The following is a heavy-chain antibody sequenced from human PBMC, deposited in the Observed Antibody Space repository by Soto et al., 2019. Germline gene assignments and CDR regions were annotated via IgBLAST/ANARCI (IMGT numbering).Heavy chain of an antibody. Sequence: QVQLVESGGGVVQPGRSLRLSCAASGFTFSSYGMHWVRQAPGKGLEWVAVISYDGSNKYYADSVKGRFTISRDNSKNTLYLQMNSLRAEDTAVYYCAKDLSSTIFGVVRGMDVWGQGTTVTVSS. CDR2: ISYDGSNK. V-gene: IGHV3-30*18. D-gene: IGHD3-3*01. CDR3: AKDLSSTIFGVVRGMDV. CDR1: GFTFSSYG. J-gene: IGHJ6*02.